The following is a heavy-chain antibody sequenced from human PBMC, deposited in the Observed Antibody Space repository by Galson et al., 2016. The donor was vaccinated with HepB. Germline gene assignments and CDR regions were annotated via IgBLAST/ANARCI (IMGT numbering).Heavy chain of an antibody. V-gene: IGHV2-5*02. CDR2: IYWDDDR. D-gene: IGHD3/OR15-3a*01. Sequence: PALVKPTQTLTLTCTLSGFSLSTSEVGVGWIRQPPGKALEWLALIYWDDDRLFRPSLKSRLTITRGTSKNQVVLEMTNMDPMYTATYYGHGGTGFYTGRGYFDYWGQGALVTVSS. CDR3: HGGTGFYTGRGYFDY. J-gene: IGHJ4*02. CDR1: GFSLSTSEVG.